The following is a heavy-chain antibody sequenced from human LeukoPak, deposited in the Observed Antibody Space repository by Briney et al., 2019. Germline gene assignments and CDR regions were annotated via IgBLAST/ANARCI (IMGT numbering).Heavy chain of an antibody. J-gene: IGHJ5*02. Sequence: PGGSLRLSCATSGFSFSDYPMNWVRQATGKGLEWVSSISSSSSYIYYADSVKGRFTISRDNAKNSLYLQMNSLRAEDTAVYYCARDPTQQRTINWFDPWGQGTLVTVSS. CDR1: GFSFSDYP. CDR2: ISSSSSYI. V-gene: IGHV3-21*01. CDR3: ARDPTQQRTINWFDP. D-gene: IGHD6-25*01.